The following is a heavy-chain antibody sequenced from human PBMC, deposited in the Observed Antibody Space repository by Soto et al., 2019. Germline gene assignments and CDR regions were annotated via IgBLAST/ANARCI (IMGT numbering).Heavy chain of an antibody. CDR2: IYYSGST. Sequence: QVQLQESGPGLVKPSQTLSLTCTVSGGSISSGGYYWSWIRQHPGKGLEWIEYIYYSGSTYYNPSLKSRVTISVDTSKNQFSLKLSSVTAADTAVYYCARRGYSGYDPFDYWGQGTLVTVSS. CDR3: ARRGYSGYDPFDY. V-gene: IGHV4-31*03. D-gene: IGHD5-12*01. J-gene: IGHJ4*02. CDR1: GGSISSGGYY.